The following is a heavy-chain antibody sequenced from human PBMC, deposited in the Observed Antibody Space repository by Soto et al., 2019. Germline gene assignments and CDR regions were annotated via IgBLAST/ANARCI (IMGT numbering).Heavy chain of an antibody. CDR2: ISPYDGST. CDR1: GFTFTNYF. V-gene: IGHV1-46*01. CDR3: ARGEGSGSSGFYYYYGMDV. Sequence: QVQLVQSGAEVKKPGASVKVSCKASGFTFTNYFFHWVRQAPRQGLEWMGIISPYDGSTNYVQRLQGRVTMTSDTYTSPVYMELSSRRYEDTAVYYCARGEGSGSSGFYYYYGMDVWGHGTTVPVSS. J-gene: IGHJ6*02. D-gene: IGHD1-26*01.